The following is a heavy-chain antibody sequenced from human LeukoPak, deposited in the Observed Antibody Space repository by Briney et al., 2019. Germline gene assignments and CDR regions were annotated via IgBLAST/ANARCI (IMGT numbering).Heavy chain of an antibody. Sequence: GASVKVSCRASGGTFSRYAISWVRQAPGQGLEWMGGIIPIFGTTNYAQKFQGRVTLTADESTSTVYMELSSLRSEDTAVYYCARDPTCGGDCYDYYYGMDVWGQGTTVTVSS. D-gene: IGHD2-21*02. CDR2: IIPIFGTT. CDR1: GGTFSRYA. J-gene: IGHJ6*02. V-gene: IGHV1-69*13. CDR3: ARDPTCGGDCYDYYYGMDV.